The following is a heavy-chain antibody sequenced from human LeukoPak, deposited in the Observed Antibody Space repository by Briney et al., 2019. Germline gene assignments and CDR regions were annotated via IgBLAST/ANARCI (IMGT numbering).Heavy chain of an antibody. D-gene: IGHD6-6*01. J-gene: IGHJ4*02. CDR2: INHSGST. CDR1: GGSFSGYY. Sequence: SETLSLTCAVYGGSFSGYYWSWIRQPPGKGLEWLGEINHSGSTNYNPSLKSRFTISVDTSKNQFSLKLRSGTAAGTAVYYCALHSSSVLFNYGGQGTLVTVYS. CDR3: ALHSSSVLFNY. V-gene: IGHV4-34*01.